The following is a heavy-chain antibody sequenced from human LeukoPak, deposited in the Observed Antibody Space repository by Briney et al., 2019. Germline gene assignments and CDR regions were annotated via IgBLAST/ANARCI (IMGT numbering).Heavy chain of an antibody. J-gene: IGHJ4*02. CDR3: ARVLTYYYGSGSYVDY. Sequence: TLSLTCTVSGGSISSGGYYWSWIRQPPGKGLEWIGYIYHSGSTYYNPSLKSRVTISVDRSKNQFSLKLSSVTAADTAVYYCARVLTYYYGSGSYVDYWGQGTLVTVSS. D-gene: IGHD3-10*01. V-gene: IGHV4-30-2*01. CDR1: GGSISSGGYY. CDR2: IYHSGST.